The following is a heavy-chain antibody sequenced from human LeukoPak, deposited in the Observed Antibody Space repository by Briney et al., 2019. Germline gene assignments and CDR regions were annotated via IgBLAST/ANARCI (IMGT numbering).Heavy chain of an antibody. D-gene: IGHD1-26*01. Sequence: PETLSLTCTVSGGSISSSSYYWGWIRQPPGKGPEWIVSIYYSGSAYYNPPPKSRVTLSVYTSKNQSSLKLSSVTATHTTGYYCARHDGEGATADLFEYWGQGTLVTVSS. CDR1: GGSISSSSYY. J-gene: IGHJ4*02. V-gene: IGHV4-39*01. CDR3: ARHDGEGATADLFEY. CDR2: IYYSGSA.